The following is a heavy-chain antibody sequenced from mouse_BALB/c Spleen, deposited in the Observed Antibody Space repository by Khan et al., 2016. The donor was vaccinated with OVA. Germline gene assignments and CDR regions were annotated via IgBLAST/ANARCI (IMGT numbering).Heavy chain of an antibody. J-gene: IGHJ2*03. V-gene: IGHV1-20*02. D-gene: IGHD1-1*01. Sequence: EVQLQESGPELVKPGASVKISCKASGYSFTGYFMNWVMQSHGKSLEWIGRINPHIGETLYNQKFKGKATLTVDESSRTVHMELRSLESEEYAVYYYAKRNGNDFDYGGQSKRLTV. CDR3: AKRNGNDFDY. CDR2: INPHIGET. CDR1: GYSFTGYF.